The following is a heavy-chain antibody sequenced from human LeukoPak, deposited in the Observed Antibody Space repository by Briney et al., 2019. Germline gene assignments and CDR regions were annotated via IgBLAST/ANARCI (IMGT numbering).Heavy chain of an antibody. CDR1: GFTFSSYE. CDR3: ARERYCSSWYYYYGMDV. V-gene: IGHV3-48*03. Sequence: GGSLRLSCAASGFTFSSYEMNWVRQAPGKGLEWVSYISSSGSTIYYADSVKGRFTISRDNAKNSLYQQMNSLRAEDTAVYYCARERYCSSWYYYYGMDVWGKGTTVTVSS. CDR2: ISSSGSTI. J-gene: IGHJ6*04. D-gene: IGHD2-2*01.